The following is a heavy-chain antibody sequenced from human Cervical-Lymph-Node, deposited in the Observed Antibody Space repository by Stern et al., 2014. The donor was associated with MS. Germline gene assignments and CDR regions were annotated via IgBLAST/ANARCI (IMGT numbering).Heavy chain of an antibody. V-gene: IGHV3-11*01. Sequence: VQLVQSGGGLVKPGGSLRLSCAASGVTFSEQYMSWIRQAPGKGLEWVSDISSGGSSIYYGDSVKGRFTIPRDNAKNSLYLQMNSLRVEDTAIYYCAITIGSGWFDPWGQGTLVTVSS. CDR3: AITIGSGWFDP. CDR2: ISSGGSSI. J-gene: IGHJ5*02. CDR1: GVTFSEQY. D-gene: IGHD5-24*01.